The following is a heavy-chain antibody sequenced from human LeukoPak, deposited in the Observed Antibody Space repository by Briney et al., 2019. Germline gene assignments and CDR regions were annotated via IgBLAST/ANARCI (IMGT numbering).Heavy chain of an antibody. J-gene: IGHJ4*02. CDR2: ISGYNGNT. D-gene: IGHD2-2*01. CDR3: ARTCSGSSCYVIY. Sequence: ASVKVSCKASGYTFSNYGITWVRQAPGQGLEWMGWISGYNGNTNYAQKFQGRVTMTTETSTSTAYMELRSLRSDDTAVYYCARTCSGSSCYVIYWGQGTLLIVSS. V-gene: IGHV1-18*01. CDR1: GYTFSNYG.